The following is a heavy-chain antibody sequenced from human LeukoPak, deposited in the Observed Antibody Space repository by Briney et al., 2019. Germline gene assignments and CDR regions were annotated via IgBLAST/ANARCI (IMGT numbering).Heavy chain of an antibody. J-gene: IGHJ4*02. Sequence: ASVKVSCKASGYTFTSYGISWVRQAPGQGLEWMGWISANNGNTNYAQRLQGRVTMTTDTSTSTAYKELRSLRSDDSAVYYCARVLGSRYYYDSSGYLDYWGQGTLVTVSS. CDR2: ISANNGNT. V-gene: IGHV1-18*01. CDR3: ARVLGSRYYYDSSGYLDY. D-gene: IGHD3-22*01. CDR1: GYTFTSYG.